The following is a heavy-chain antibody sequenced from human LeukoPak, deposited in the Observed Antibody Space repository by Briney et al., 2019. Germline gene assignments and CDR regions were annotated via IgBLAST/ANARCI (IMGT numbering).Heavy chain of an antibody. CDR1: GFGFSNFW. V-gene: IGHV3-7*01. CDR2: IKEDGSLK. Sequence: GGSLRLSCAASGFGFSNFWMSWVRQAPGKGPEWVANIKEDGSLKNYVDSVEGRFTVSRDNAKNTLYLQMNSLRLEDTAVYYCVRDWAPASMQAAPFDCWGQGTLVTASS. CDR3: VRDWAPASMQAAPFDC. J-gene: IGHJ4*02. D-gene: IGHD2/OR15-2a*01.